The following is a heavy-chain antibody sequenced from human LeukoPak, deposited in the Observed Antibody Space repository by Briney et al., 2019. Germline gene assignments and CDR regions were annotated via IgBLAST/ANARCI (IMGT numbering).Heavy chain of an antibody. CDR1: GYTFTVYY. V-gene: IGHV1-69-2*01. CDR2: VDPEDGET. D-gene: IGHD5-24*01. CDR3: AISPSPRDGVRHY. J-gene: IGHJ4*02. Sequence: ATVKISCKASGYTFTVYYMHWVQQAPGKGLEWVGRVDPEDGETIYAENFQGRVTITADMSTDTAYMELSSLRSEDTAVYYCAISPSPRDGVRHYWGQGTLVTVSS.